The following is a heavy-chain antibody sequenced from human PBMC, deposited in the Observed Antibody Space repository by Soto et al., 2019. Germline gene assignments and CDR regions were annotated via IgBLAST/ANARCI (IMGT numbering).Heavy chain of an antibody. D-gene: IGHD1-20*01. CDR3: ARYNWNSYYGMDV. CDR2: ISSSSSYI. J-gene: IGHJ6*02. CDR1: GFTFSSYS. Sequence: GGSLRLSCAASGFTFSSYSMNWVRQAPGKGLEWVSSISSSSSYIYYADSVKGRFTISRDNAKNSLYLQMNSLRAEDTAVYYCARYNWNSYYGMDVWGQGTTVTVSS. V-gene: IGHV3-21*01.